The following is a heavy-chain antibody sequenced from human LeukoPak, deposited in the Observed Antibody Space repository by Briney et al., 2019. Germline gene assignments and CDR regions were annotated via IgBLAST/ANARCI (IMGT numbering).Heavy chain of an antibody. CDR3: ARKSRYTESYDFVYGIDV. Sequence: ASVKVSCKASGYIFTNYYMHWVRQAAGQGLEWMGISKPSDGSTNYAQKFQGRVTMTRDTSTSTVYMELSSLRSEDTAVYYCARKSRYTESYDFVYGIDVWGQGTTVTVSS. V-gene: IGHV1-46*01. D-gene: IGHD1-1*01. CDR1: GYIFTNYY. CDR2: SKPSDGST. J-gene: IGHJ6*02.